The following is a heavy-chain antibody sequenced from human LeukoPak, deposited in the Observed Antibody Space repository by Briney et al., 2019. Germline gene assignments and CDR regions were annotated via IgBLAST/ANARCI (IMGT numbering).Heavy chain of an antibody. J-gene: IGHJ4*02. Sequence: PSETLSLTCTVSGGSISSYYWSRIRQPPGKGLEWIGYIYYSGSTNYNPSLKSRVTISVDTSKNQFSLKLSSVTAADTAVYYCAREGRDGSDYWGQGTPVTVSS. V-gene: IGHV4-59*01. CDR2: IYYSGST. CDR1: GGSISSYY. CDR3: AREGRDGSDY. D-gene: IGHD5-24*01.